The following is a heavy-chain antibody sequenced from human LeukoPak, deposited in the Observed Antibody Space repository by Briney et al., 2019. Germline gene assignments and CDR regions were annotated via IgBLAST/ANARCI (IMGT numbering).Heavy chain of an antibody. CDR1: GFSLSTLGMC. J-gene: IGHJ4*02. D-gene: IGHD3-22*01. Sequence: SGPTLVNPTQPLTLTCTFSGFSLSTLGMCVSWIRQPPGKALEWLARIDWDDDKSYSTSLKTRLTISKDTSKNQVVLTMTNMDPVDTATYYCALSTRGDSSGSIAYWGQGTLVTLSS. V-gene: IGHV2-70*11. CDR3: ALSTRGDSSGSIAY. CDR2: IDWDDDK.